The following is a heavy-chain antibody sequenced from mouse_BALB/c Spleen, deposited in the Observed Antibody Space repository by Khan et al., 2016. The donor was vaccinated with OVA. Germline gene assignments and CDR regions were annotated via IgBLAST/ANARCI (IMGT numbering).Heavy chain of an antibody. D-gene: IGHD1-1*02. V-gene: IGHV1-85*01. CDR1: GYMFSTYD. Sequence: QVQLQQPGAELVKPGASVKLSCKASGYMFSTYDINWVRQRPEQGLEWIGWIFPGDDSTKYNEKFKGKATLTTDKSSGTAYMQLSRLTSEDSAVYFCARHYDGRNLYWFFDVWGAGTTVTVSS. CDR2: IFPGDDST. J-gene: IGHJ1*01. CDR3: ARHYDGRNLYWFFDV.